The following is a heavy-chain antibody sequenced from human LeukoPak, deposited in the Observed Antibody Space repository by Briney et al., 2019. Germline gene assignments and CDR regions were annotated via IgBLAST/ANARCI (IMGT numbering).Heavy chain of an antibody. CDR1: GFTFSSYG. J-gene: IGHJ4*02. D-gene: IGHD3-10*01. Sequence: GGSLRLSCAASGFTFSSYGMHWVRQAPGKGLEWVAVISYDGSNKYYADSVKGRFTFSRDISKNTLYLYLQMNSLRAEDTAVYYCAREGYYATIDYWGQGTLVTVSS. CDR2: ISYDGSNK. V-gene: IGHV3-33*01. CDR3: AREGYYATIDY.